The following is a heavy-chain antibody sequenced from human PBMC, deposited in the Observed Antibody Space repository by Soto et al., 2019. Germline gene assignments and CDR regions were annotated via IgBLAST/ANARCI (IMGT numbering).Heavy chain of an antibody. CDR3: ATPSAVRFEGVVVTAIPLDY. V-gene: IGHV1-69*13. D-gene: IGHD2-21*02. CDR1: VCTFSSYA. J-gene: IGHJ4*02. CDR2: ISPIFGTA. Sequence: SGVNVSCKDSVCTFSSYAGSWLGLAPGQGREGLGGISPIFGTASYAQKFEGRVKIPADESPSTAYMERSSLRSDDTAVYYCATPSAVRFEGVVVTAIPLDYWGQGTLVTVSS.